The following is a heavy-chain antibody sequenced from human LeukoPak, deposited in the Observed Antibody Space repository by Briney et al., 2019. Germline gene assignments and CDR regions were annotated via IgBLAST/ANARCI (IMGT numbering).Heavy chain of an antibody. CDR1: GYTFTGYY. V-gene: IGHV1-2*02. J-gene: IGHJ4*02. D-gene: IGHD3-22*01. CDR2: INPNSGGT. Sequence: ASVKVSCKASGYTFTGYYMRWVRQAPGQGLEWMGWINPNSGGTNYAQKFQGRVTMTRDTSISTAYMELSRLRSDDTAVYYCARGGVYYYDSSGYLWWGQGTLVTVSS. CDR3: ARGGVYYYDSSGYLW.